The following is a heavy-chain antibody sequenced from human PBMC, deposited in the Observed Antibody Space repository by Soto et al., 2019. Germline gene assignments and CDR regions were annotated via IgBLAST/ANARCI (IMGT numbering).Heavy chain of an antibody. Sequence: QVHLVQSGAEVRKPGASVKVSCKASGYTVSSYAMHWVRQAPGQRLEWMGWINAGYGNTKSSQKFQDRVTISRDTSASIAYMELTSLRSEGTAVYYCARDTGDGTFDCWCQGTLVTVSS. CDR2: INAGYGNT. CDR3: ARDTGDGTFDC. V-gene: IGHV1-3*01. J-gene: IGHJ4*02. CDR1: GYTVSSYA. D-gene: IGHD7-27*01.